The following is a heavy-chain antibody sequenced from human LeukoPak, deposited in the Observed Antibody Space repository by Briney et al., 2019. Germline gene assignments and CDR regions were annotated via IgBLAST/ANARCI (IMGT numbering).Heavy chain of an antibody. Sequence: GGSLRLSCVASGFTFSSYAMSWVRQAPGKGLEWVSVVSGGGHNTYYADSVKGRFTISRDNSKNTLYLQMNSLRAEDTALYYCARDRRYYDSSGYYFHWYFDLWGRGTLVTVSS. CDR3: ARDRRYYDSSGYYFHWYFDL. D-gene: IGHD3-22*01. V-gene: IGHV3-23*01. CDR2: VSGGGHNT. CDR1: GFTFSSYA. J-gene: IGHJ2*01.